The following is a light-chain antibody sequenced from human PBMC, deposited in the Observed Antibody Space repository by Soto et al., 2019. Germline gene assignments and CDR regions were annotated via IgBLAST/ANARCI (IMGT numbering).Light chain of an antibody. CDR2: DVI. V-gene: IGLV2-11*01. CDR3: CSYAGSSSYV. CDR1: SSDVGGYNY. J-gene: IGLJ1*01. Sequence: SALTQPRSVSGSPGQSVTISCTGTSSDVGGYNYVSWYQHLPGKAPKLMIYDVIKRPSGVPDRFSGSKSGDTASLTISGLQAEDEADYYCCSYAGSSSYVFGTGTKVTVL.